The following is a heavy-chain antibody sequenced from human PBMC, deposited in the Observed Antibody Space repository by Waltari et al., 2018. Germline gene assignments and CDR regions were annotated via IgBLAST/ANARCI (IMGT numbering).Heavy chain of an antibody. D-gene: IGHD6-13*01. CDR3: ALAAAGTEGCNDAFDI. Sequence: QITLKESGPTLVKPTQTLTLTCTFSGFSLSTSGVGVGWIRQPPGKALEWLALIYWNDDKRYSPSLKCRLTITKDTSKNQVVLTMTNMDPVDTATYYFALAAAGTEGCNDAFDIWGQGTMVTVSS. J-gene: IGHJ3*02. CDR2: IYWNDDK. V-gene: IGHV2-5*01. CDR1: GFSLSTSGVG.